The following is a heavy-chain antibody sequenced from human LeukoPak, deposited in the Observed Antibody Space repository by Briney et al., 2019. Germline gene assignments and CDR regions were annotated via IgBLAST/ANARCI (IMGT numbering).Heavy chain of an antibody. D-gene: IGHD5-18*01. CDR2: IYYSGST. CDR1: GGSISSYY. J-gene: IGHJ3*02. Sequence: PSETLSLTCTVAGGSISSYYWSWIRQPPGKGLEWIGYIYYSGSTNYNPSLKSRVTISVDTSKNQFSLKLSSVTSADTAVYYCARGVCSYGYDSFDIWGQGTRVTVSS. CDR3: ARGVCSYGYDSFDI. V-gene: IGHV4-59*08.